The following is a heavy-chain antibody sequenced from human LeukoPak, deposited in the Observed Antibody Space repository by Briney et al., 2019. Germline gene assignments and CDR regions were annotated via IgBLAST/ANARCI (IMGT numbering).Heavy chain of an antibody. CDR2: IIPIFGTA. D-gene: IGHD5-12*01. CDR1: RGTFSSYA. CDR3: ASPLYSGYDPGSYWYFDL. Sequence: SVKVSCKASRGTFSSYAISWVRQAPGQGLEWMGGIIPIFGTANYAQKFQGRVTITADESTSTAYMELSSLRSEDTAVYYCASPLYSGYDPGSYWYFDLWGRGTLVTVSS. J-gene: IGHJ2*01. V-gene: IGHV1-69*01.